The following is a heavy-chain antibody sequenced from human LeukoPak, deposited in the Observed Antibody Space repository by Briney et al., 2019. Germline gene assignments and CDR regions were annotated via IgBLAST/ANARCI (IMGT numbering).Heavy chain of an antibody. CDR1: GFSFSDFG. V-gene: IGHV3-30*02. J-gene: IGHJ5*02. CDR2: VRYDGGNQ. D-gene: IGHD1-26*01. CDR3: AKDQAGA. Sequence: GGSLRLSCAASGFSFSDFGIHWVRQAPGKGLEWVAFVRYDGGNQLYADSVKGRFTISRDNPKNTLYLQMNSLEEEDTAVYYCAKDQAGAWGQGTLVTVSS.